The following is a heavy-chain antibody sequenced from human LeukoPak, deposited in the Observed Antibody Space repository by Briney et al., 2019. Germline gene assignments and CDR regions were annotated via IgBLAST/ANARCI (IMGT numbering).Heavy chain of an antibody. CDR3: ARVGDYVCKD. D-gene: IGHD3-16*01. V-gene: IGHV3-30*14. CDR2: ISYDGSNK. J-gene: IGHJ4*02. Sequence: GRSLRLSCAASGFTFSSYAMHWVRQAPGKGLEWVAVISYDGSNKYYADSVKGRFTISRDNSKNTLYLQMNSLRVEDTAVYYCARVGDYVCKDWGQGTLVTVSS. CDR1: GFTFSSYA.